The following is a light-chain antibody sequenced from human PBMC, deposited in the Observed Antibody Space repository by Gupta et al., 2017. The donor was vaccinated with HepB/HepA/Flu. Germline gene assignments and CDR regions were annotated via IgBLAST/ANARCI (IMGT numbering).Light chain of an antibody. CDR1: QSITTF. J-gene: IGKJ5*01. Sequence: DIQMTQSPSSLSASLGDRVTITCQASQSITTFLVWYQQKPGKAPKLLIDDASSLQSGVPSRFSGSGSGTDFTLTISSLQPEDFATYYCQQTYSTPITFGQGTRLESK. CDR2: DAS. V-gene: IGKV1-39*01. CDR3: QQTYSTPIT.